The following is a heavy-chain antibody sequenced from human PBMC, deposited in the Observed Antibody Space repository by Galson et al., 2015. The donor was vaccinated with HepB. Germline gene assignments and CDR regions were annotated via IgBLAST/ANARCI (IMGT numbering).Heavy chain of an antibody. D-gene: IGHD3-22*01. V-gene: IGHV5-51*01. J-gene: IGHJ4*02. Sequence: QSGAEVKKPGESLKISCKVSGDSFTNYWIGWVRQMPGKGLEWMGIIYPDNSDTRYSPSFQGQVTISADKSISTAYLQWSSLKASDTAMYYCARQERLYDTSAYYRWWSQGTLVTVSS. CDR1: GDSFTNYW. CDR3: ARQERLYDTSAYYRW. CDR2: IYPDNSDT.